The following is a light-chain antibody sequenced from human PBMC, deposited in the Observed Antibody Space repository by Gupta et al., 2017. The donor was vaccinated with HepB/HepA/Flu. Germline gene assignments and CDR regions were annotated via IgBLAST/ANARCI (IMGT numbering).Light chain of an antibody. V-gene: IGLV2-14*03. CDR1: SSDVGGYNS. J-gene: IGLJ3*02. Sequence: QSALTQPASVSGSPGQSITISCTGTSSDVGGYNSVSWYQQYPGKAPKLLIYDVTARPSGISTRFSASKAGNTASLTISGLQTEDEADYFCSSFTRSTSTLVLCGGGTKVTVL. CDR3: SSFTRSTSTLVL. CDR2: DVT.